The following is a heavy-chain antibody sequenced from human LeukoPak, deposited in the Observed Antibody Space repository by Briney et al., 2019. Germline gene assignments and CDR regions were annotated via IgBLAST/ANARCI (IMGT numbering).Heavy chain of an antibody. CDR1: GLTFSSYS. J-gene: IGHJ4*02. V-gene: IGHV3-21*01. Sequence: GGSLRLSCAASGLTFSSYSMNWVRQAPGKGLEWVSSISSSSSYIYYADSVKGRFTISRDNAKNSLYLQMNSLRAEDTAVYYCARGASELEPDPFDYWGQGTLVTASS. CDR2: ISSSSSYI. D-gene: IGHD1-1*01. CDR3: ARGASELEPDPFDY.